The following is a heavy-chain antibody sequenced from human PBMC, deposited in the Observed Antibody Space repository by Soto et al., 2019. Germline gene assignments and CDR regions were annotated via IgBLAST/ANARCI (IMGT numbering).Heavy chain of an antibody. CDR2: MNPNSGNT. V-gene: IGHV1-8*01. Sequence: ASVKVSCKASGYTFTSYDINWVRQATGQGLEWMGWMNPNSGNTGYAQKFQGRVTMTRNTSISTAYMELSSLRSEDTAVYYCARGLSGSSGYYYVFDYWGQGTLVTVSS. CDR1: GYTFTSYD. CDR3: ARGLSGSSGYYYVFDY. J-gene: IGHJ4*02. D-gene: IGHD3-22*01.